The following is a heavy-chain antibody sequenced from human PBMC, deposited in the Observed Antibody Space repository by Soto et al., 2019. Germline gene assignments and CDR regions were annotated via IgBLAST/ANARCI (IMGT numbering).Heavy chain of an antibody. J-gene: IGHJ4*02. CDR1: GFTFSSYA. D-gene: IGHD3-16*01. V-gene: IGHV3-23*01. CDR2: ISGSGAST. Sequence: GGSLRLSCAASGFTFSSYAMNWVRQAPGKGLEWVSTISGSGASTYYADSVKGRFTISRDNSKNTLYLQMNSLRAEDTAIYYCAKGQKEPYTPNDFWGQGTLVTVSS. CDR3: AKGQKEPYTPNDF.